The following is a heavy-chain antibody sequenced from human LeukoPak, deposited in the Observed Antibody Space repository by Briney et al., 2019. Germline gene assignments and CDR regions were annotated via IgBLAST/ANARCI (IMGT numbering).Heavy chain of an antibody. J-gene: IGHJ4*02. Sequence: PSETLSLTCPVSGGSFTSYYWSWIRQAAGKGLELIGRIYTSWSTNYNPSLTSRVTMSVDTSKNQFSLKLSSVTAADTAVYYCAISATVTKTFDYWGQGTLVTVSS. CDR3: AISATVTKTFDY. D-gene: IGHD4-17*01. CDR2: IYTSWST. V-gene: IGHV4-4*07. CDR1: GGSFTSYY.